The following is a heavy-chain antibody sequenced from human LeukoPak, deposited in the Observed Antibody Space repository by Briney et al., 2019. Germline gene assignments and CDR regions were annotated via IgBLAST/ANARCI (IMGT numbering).Heavy chain of an antibody. CDR2: INTNTGNP. CDR3: ARDVKYYYDSSGLPLDY. V-gene: IGHV7-4-1*02. Sequence: GASVKVSCKASGYTFTGYYMHWVRQAPGQGLEWMGWINTNTGNPTYAQGFTGRFVFSLDTSVSTAYLQISSLKAEDTAVYYCARDVKYYYDSSGLPLDYWGQGTLVTVSS. J-gene: IGHJ4*02. CDR1: GYTFTGYY. D-gene: IGHD3-22*01.